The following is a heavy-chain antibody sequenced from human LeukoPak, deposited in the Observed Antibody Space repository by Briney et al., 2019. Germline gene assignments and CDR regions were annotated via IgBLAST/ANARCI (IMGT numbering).Heavy chain of an antibody. Sequence: GGSLRLSCAASGFSLNSYSMNWVRQAPGKGLEWVSSISTNGHIHYADSVKGRFTIFGDDAENSLYLQMNGLRAEDTAIYYCARDFTTVTTAYFHHWGQGTLVTVSS. J-gene: IGHJ1*01. D-gene: IGHD4-17*01. CDR1: GFSLNSYS. CDR3: ARDFTTVTTAYFHH. V-gene: IGHV3-21*01. CDR2: ISTNGHI.